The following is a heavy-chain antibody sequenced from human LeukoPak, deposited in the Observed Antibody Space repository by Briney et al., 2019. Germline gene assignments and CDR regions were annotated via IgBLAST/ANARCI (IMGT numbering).Heavy chain of an antibody. D-gene: IGHD3-22*01. V-gene: IGHV5-51*01. J-gene: IGHJ4*02. Sequence: PGESLKISCKGSGYSLTSYWIGWVRQMPGKGLEWMGTIYPGDSDTRYSPSFQGQVTISADKSISTAYLQWSSLKASDTAMYYCARMHYDSSGYYSLDYWGQGTLVTVSS. CDR2: IYPGDSDT. CDR3: ARMHYDSSGYYSLDY. CDR1: GYSLTSYW.